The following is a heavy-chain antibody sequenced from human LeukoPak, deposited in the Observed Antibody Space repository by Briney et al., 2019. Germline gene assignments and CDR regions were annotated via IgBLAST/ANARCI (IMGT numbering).Heavy chain of an antibody. D-gene: IGHD3-10*01. V-gene: IGHV1-8*01. CDR3: ARTIVGSGSPVDY. CDR2: MNPNSGNT. Sequence: GSVKVSCKASGYTFTSYDINWVRRATGQGLEWMGWMNPNSGNTGYAQKFQGRVTMTRNTSISTAYMELSSLRSEDTAVYYCARTIVGSGSPVDYWGQGTLVTVSS. CDR1: GYTFTSYD. J-gene: IGHJ4*02.